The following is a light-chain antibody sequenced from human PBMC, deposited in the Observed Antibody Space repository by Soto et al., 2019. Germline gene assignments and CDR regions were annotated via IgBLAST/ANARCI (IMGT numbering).Light chain of an antibody. Sequence: QSVLTQPPSASGTPGQRITISCSGSGSNIGSNSVTWYQQLPRTAPKLLIYYDDLLPSGVSDRFSGSKSGTSASLAISGLQSEDEADYYCAAWDDSLNGLVFGTGTKLTVL. V-gene: IGLV1-44*01. J-gene: IGLJ1*01. CDR1: GSNIGSNS. CDR3: AAWDDSLNGLV. CDR2: YDD.